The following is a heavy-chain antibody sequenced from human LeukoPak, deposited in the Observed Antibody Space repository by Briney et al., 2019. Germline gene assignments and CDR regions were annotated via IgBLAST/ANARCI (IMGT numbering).Heavy chain of an antibody. CDR2: IYSGGST. J-gene: IGHJ4*02. V-gene: IGHV3-53*01. CDR3: ARIAVAGLSFDY. Sequence: GGSLRLSCAASGFTVSSNYMSWVRQAPGKGLEWVSVIYSGGSTYYADSVKGRFTISRDNSKNTLYLQMNSLRVEDTAVYYCARIAVAGLSFDYWGQGTLVTVSS. D-gene: IGHD6-19*01. CDR1: GFTVSSNY.